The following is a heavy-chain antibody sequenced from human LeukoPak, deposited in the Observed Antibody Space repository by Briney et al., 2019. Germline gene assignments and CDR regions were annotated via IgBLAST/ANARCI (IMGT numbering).Heavy chain of an antibody. J-gene: IGHJ6*03. CDR1: GYRFNTYG. V-gene: IGHV1-18*01. CDR3: AREGDYYGLGSQKGYHYYMDV. D-gene: IGHD3-10*01. CDR2: ISGYTGHT. Sequence: ASVKVSCKASGYRFNTYGISWVRQAPGQGLEWVGWISGYTGHTEYAQKFQGRVTLTTDTSTSTAYMEVRSLRSDDTAVYYCAREGDYYGLGSQKGYHYYMDVWGKGTTVTVSS.